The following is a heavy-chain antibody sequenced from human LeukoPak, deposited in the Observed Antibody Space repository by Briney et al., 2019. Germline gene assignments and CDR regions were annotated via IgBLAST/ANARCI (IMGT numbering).Heavy chain of an antibody. CDR2: TYLGDSDT. J-gene: IGHJ4*02. Sequence: GESLKISCKGSGYSLTNYWIGWGRQLPGKGLEWMGITYLGDSDTRYSPSFQGQVTISADKSISTAYLQWSSLKASDTAVYYCARSRWRPELVDYWGQGTLVTVSS. V-gene: IGHV5-51*01. CDR3: ARSRWRPELVDY. CDR1: GYSLTNYW. D-gene: IGHD6-13*01.